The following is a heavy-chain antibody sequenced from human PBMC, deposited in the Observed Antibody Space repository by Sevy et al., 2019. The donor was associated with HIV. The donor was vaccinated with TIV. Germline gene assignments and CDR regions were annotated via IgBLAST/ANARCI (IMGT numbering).Heavy chain of an antibody. CDR2: ISYDGSNK. D-gene: IGHD3-9*01. CDR3: AREDYDIWTGYYTGYFDY. Sequence: GGSLRLSCAASGFTFSSYAMHWVRQAPGKGLEWVAVISYDGSNKYNADSVKGRFTLSRDNSKNTLYLQMNSLRAEDTALYYCAREDYDIWTGYYTGYFDYWGQGTLVTVSS. V-gene: IGHV3-30-3*01. CDR1: GFTFSSYA. J-gene: IGHJ4*02.